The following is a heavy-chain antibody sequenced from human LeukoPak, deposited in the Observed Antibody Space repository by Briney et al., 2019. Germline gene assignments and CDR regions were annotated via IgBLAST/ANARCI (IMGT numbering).Heavy chain of an antibody. CDR1: GFTFSSYA. CDR2: FSATDGSA. Sequence: GGSLRLSCAASGFTFSSYAMTWVRQAPGKGLEWVSAFSATDGSAQYAESVEGRFTISRDNSKNTLFLQMNCLGAEDTAVYYCARAKIAAAGTGAFDVWGQGTLVTVSS. D-gene: IGHD6-13*01. CDR3: ARAKIAAAGTGAFDV. J-gene: IGHJ3*01. V-gene: IGHV3-23*01.